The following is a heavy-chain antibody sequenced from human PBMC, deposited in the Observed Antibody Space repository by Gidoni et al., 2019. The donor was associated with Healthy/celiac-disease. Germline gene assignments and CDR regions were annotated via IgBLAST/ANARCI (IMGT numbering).Heavy chain of an antibody. CDR2: IYSGGST. D-gene: IGHD6-13*01. Sequence: EVQLVESGGGLVQPGGSLRLSCAASGFTVRSKYMSWVRQAPGKGLEWVSVIYSGGSTYYADSVKGRFTISRHKSKNALYLQMNSLRAEDTAVYYCASFGGAAAGKKMDYFDYWGQGTLVTVSS. J-gene: IGHJ4*02. CDR3: ASFGGAAAGKKMDYFDY. V-gene: IGHV3-53*04. CDR1: GFTVRSKY.